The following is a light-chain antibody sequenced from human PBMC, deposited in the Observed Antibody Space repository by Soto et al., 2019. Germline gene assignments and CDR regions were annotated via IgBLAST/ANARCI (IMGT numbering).Light chain of an antibody. V-gene: IGKV3-20*01. CDR1: QSVSSSY. Sequence: EIVLTQSPGTLSLSPGERATLSCRASQSVSSSYLAWYQQKPGQAPRLLIYGASSRATGIPDRFSGSGSGTDLPLTISRPEPEDFAVYYCQQYGSSPWTFGQGTKVEIK. CDR3: QQYGSSPWT. J-gene: IGKJ1*01. CDR2: GAS.